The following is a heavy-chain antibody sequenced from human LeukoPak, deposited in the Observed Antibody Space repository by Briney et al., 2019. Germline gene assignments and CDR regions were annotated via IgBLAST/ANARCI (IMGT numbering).Heavy chain of an antibody. D-gene: IGHD3-22*01. CDR3: AKDSTAYDSSGYPNWFDP. J-gene: IGHJ5*02. CDR1: GFTFDDYA. CDR2: ISWNSGSI. V-gene: IGHV3-9*01. Sequence: PGGSLRLSCAASGFTFDDYAMHWVRQAPGKGLEWVSGISWNSGSIGYADSVKGRFTISRDNAKNSLYLQMNSLRAEDTALYYCAKDSTAYDSSGYPNWFDPWGQGTLVIVSS.